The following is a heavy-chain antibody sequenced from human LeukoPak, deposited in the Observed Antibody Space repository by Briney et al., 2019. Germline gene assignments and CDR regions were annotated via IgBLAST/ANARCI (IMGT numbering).Heavy chain of an antibody. D-gene: IGHD3-22*01. J-gene: IGHJ4*02. Sequence: SETLSLTCTVSGGSISSSSYYWGWIRQPPGKGLEWIGSIYYSGSTYYNPSLKSRVTISVDTSKNQSSLKLSSVTAADTAVYYCARITYYYDSSGYYYSLKAGYFDYWGQGTLVTVSS. CDR1: GGSISSSSYY. CDR2: IYYSGST. CDR3: ARITYYYDSSGYYYSLKAGYFDY. V-gene: IGHV4-39*01.